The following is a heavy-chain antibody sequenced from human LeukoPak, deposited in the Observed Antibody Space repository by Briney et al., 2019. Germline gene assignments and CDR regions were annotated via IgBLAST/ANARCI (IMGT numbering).Heavy chain of an antibody. J-gene: IGHJ4*02. Sequence: GSLRLSCAASGITFRTYVMGWVRQAPGKGLEWVSAIRGSGGTTYNADSVKGRFTISRDNSKNTLYLQMNSLRAEDTAVYYCAKEAVVVVITTGLDYFDYWGQGTLVTVSS. CDR2: IRGSGGTT. CDR3: AKEAVVVVITTGLDYFDY. V-gene: IGHV3-23*01. CDR1: GITFRTYV. D-gene: IGHD3-22*01.